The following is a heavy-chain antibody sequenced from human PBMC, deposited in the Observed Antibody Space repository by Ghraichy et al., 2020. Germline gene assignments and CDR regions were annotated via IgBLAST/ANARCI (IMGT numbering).Heavy chain of an antibody. CDR1: GGSISSYY. CDR2: IYYSGST. CDR3: ARRAYYYYGMDV. V-gene: IGHV4-59*01. Sequence: SETLSLTCTVSGGSISSYYWSWIRQPPGKGLEWIGYIYYSGSTNYNPSLKSRVTISVDTSKNQFSLKLSSVTAADTAVYYCARRAYYYYGMDVWGQGTTVTVSS. J-gene: IGHJ6*02.